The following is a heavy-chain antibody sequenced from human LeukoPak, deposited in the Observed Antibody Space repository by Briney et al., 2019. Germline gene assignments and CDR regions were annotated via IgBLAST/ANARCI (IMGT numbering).Heavy chain of an antibody. Sequence: GASVRLSCAASGFTFITYTMNWVRQAPGKGLEWVSYINSSSNSIYYGHSVQGRFTISRSNAKNSPYLQMSSLRDEDTAVYYCARGMGPGRDAFDIWGQGTMVTVFS. D-gene: IGHD1-14*01. CDR3: ARGMGPGRDAFDI. CDR2: INSSSNSI. J-gene: IGHJ3*02. V-gene: IGHV3-48*02. CDR1: GFTFITYT.